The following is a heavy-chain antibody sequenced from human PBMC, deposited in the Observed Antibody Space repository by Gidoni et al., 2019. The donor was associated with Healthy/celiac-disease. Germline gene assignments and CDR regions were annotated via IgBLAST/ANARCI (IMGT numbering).Heavy chain of an antibody. CDR3: ARDLGRYSSSWSSGTDY. D-gene: IGHD6-13*01. CDR1: GFTVSSSA. V-gene: IGHV3-30-3*01. Sequence: QVQLVESGGGVVQPGRSLRLSCAAAGFTVSSSAMHWVRQAPGKGLEWVAVISYDGSNKYYADSVKGRFTISRDNSKNTLYLQMNSLRAEDTAVYYCARDLGRYSSSWSSGTDYWGQGTLVTVSS. J-gene: IGHJ4*02. CDR2: ISYDGSNK.